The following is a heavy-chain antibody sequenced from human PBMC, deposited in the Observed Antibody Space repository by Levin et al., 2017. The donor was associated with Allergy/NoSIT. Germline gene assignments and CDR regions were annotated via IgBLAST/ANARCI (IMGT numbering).Heavy chain of an antibody. D-gene: IGHD2-15*01. CDR2: ISAYDGNT. Sequence: ASVKVSCKASGYTFTSYGISWVRQAPGQGLEWMGWISAYDGNTNYAQKFQGRLTMTTDTSTSTAYMELRSLRSDDTAVFYCARVYCSGGSCYSGSFQHWGQGTLVTVSS. V-gene: IGHV1-18*01. CDR3: ARVYCSGGSCYSGSFQH. CDR1: GYTFTSYG. J-gene: IGHJ1*01.